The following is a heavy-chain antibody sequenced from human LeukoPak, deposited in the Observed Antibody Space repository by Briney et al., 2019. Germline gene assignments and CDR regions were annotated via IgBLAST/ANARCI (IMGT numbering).Heavy chain of an antibody. V-gene: IGHV5-51*01. CDR2: IYPGDSDT. D-gene: IGHD1-26*01. CDR1: GYSFTSYW. Sequence: GESLKISCKGSGYSFTSYWIGWVRQMPGKGLEWMGIIYPGDSDTRYSPSFQGQVTISADKSISTAYLRWSSLKASDTAMYYCARLVGATFNWFDPWGQGTLVTVSS. CDR3: ARLVGATFNWFDP. J-gene: IGHJ5*02.